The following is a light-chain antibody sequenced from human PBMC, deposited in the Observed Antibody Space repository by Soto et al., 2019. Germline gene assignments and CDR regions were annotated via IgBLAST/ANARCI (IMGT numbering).Light chain of an antibody. CDR2: GAS. CDR1: QSVSNNY. Sequence: EIVFTQSPGTLSLSPGERATLSCRASQSVSNNYLAWYQQKPGQAPRLLIYGASNRATGIPDRFSGSGSGTDFTLTISRLEPEDFAVYYCQQYGRSPGLFTFGPGTKVDIK. J-gene: IGKJ3*01. V-gene: IGKV3-20*01. CDR3: QQYGRSPGLFT.